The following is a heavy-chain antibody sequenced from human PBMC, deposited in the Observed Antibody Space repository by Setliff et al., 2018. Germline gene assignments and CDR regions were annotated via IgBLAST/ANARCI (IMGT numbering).Heavy chain of an antibody. CDR3: ARYDSSGYHYYYGMDV. V-gene: IGHV5-51*01. CDR1: GYSFTSYW. Sequence: PGESLKISCKGSGYSFTSYWIGWVRQMPGKGLEWMGIIYPGDSDTRYSPSFQGQVTISADKSISTAYRQRSSLKASETAMYYCARYDSSGYHYYYGMDVWGQGTTVTVSS. CDR2: IYPGDSDT. D-gene: IGHD3-22*01. J-gene: IGHJ6*02.